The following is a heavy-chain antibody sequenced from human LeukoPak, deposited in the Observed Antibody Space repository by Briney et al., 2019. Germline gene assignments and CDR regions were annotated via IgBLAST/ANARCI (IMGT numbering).Heavy chain of an antibody. CDR1: GFTFSSYA. CDR2: ISGSGGST. CDR3: AKVLVSYGYFDY. D-gene: IGHD5-18*01. Sequence: GGSLRLSCAASGFTFSSYAMSWVRQPPGKGLEWVSAISGSGGSTYYTDSVKGRFTISRDNSKNTLYLQMNSLRAEDTAVYYCAKVLVSYGYFDYWGQGTLVTVSS. J-gene: IGHJ4*02. V-gene: IGHV3-23*01.